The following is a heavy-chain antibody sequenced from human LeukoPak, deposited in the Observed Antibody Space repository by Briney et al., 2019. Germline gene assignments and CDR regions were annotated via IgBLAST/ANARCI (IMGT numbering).Heavy chain of an antibody. Sequence: TGGSLRLSCAASGFTFSSFAMNWVRQAPGKGLEWVSTISGSGGSTYYADSVKGRFTISRDNSKNTLYLQMNSLRAEDTAVYYCAKGSSYMDVWGKGTTVTISS. J-gene: IGHJ6*03. CDR1: GFTFSSFA. CDR3: AKGSSYMDV. CDR2: ISGSGGST. D-gene: IGHD2/OR15-2a*01. V-gene: IGHV3-23*01.